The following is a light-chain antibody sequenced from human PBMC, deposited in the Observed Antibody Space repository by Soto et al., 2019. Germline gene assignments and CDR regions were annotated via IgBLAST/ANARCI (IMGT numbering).Light chain of an antibody. CDR3: QQYNNWPFS. J-gene: IGKJ5*01. CDR2: DIS. CDR1: QDVTTN. Sequence: EITMTHFPGILSASPGEGVTLSFRAAQDVTTNFAWYQQKRGQAPRLLIYDISSRATGVPARFSGSGSGTEFTLSISGLQSEDFAVYFCQQYNNWPFSFGQGTRLEIK. V-gene: IGKV3-15*01.